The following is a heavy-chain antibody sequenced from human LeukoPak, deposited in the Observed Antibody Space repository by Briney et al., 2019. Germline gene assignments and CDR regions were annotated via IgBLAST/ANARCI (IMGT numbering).Heavy chain of an antibody. CDR3: ARDSDDFWSGYFDAFDI. Sequence: SVKVSCKASGGTFSSYAISWVRQAPGQGLEWMGRIIPILGIANYAQKFQGRVTITADKSTSTAYMELSSLRSEDTAVYYCARDSDDFWSGYFDAFDIWGQGTMVTVSS. V-gene: IGHV1-69*04. CDR1: GGTFSSYA. J-gene: IGHJ3*02. CDR2: IIPILGIA. D-gene: IGHD3-3*01.